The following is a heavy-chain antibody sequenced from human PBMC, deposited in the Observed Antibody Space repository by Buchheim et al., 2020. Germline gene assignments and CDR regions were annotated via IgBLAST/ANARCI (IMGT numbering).Heavy chain of an antibody. CDR2: IYSSGST. J-gene: IGHJ4*02. V-gene: IGHV4-59*02. Sequence: QVQLQVSGPGLVRPSETLSLTCTVSGGSVSNYYWSWLRQPPDKGLEWIGYIYSSGSTTYNASLKSRGTISVDTSNNQFSLKLTSVTAADTAVYYCARGRTYYPYWGQGTL. CDR1: GGSVSNYY. D-gene: IGHD1-26*01. CDR3: ARGRTYYPY.